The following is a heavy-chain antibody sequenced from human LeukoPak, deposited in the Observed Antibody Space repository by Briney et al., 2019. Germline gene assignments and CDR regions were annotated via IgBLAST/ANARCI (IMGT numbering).Heavy chain of an antibody. CDR2: ISSSSSYI. J-gene: IGHJ4*02. D-gene: IGHD5-18*01. V-gene: IGHV3-21*01. Sequence: GGSLRLSCAASGFTFSSYSMNWVSQAPGKGLEWVSSISSSSSYIYYADSVKGRFTISRDNAKNSLYLQMNSLRAEDTAVYYCARVPTVTATVDYWGQGTLVTVSS. CDR1: GFTFSSYS. CDR3: ARVPTVTATVDY.